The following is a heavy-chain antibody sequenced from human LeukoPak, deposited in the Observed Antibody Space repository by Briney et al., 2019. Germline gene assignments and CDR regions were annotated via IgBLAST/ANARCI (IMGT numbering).Heavy chain of an antibody. CDR2: INPNSGGT. J-gene: IGHJ4*02. CDR3: ASLGNSESYHNDC. Sequence: ASVKVSCKASGYTFTGYYMHWVRQAPGQGLEWMGWINPNSGGTNYAQKFQGRVTMTRDTAISTAYMELSRLRSDDTAVYCCASLGNSESYHNDCWGQGTLVTVCS. CDR1: GYTFTGYY. D-gene: IGHD1-26*01. V-gene: IGHV1-2*02.